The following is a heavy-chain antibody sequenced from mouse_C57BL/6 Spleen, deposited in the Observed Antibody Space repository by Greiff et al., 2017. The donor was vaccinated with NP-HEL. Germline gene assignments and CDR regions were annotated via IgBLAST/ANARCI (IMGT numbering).Heavy chain of an antibody. Sequence: VQLQQSGPELVKPGASVKISCKASGYAFSSSWMNWVKQRPGKGLEWIGRIYPGDGDTNYNGKFKGKATLTADKSSSTAYMQLSSLTSEDSAVYFCARSEDYGSPWLAYWGQGTLVTVSA. CDR3: ARSEDYGSPWLAY. CDR2: IYPGDGDT. J-gene: IGHJ3*01. D-gene: IGHD1-1*01. V-gene: IGHV1-82*01. CDR1: GYAFSSSW.